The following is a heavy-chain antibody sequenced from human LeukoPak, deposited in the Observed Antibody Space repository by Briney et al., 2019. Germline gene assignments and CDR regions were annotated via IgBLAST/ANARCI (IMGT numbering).Heavy chain of an antibody. Sequence: PSETLSLTCTVSGGSISSYYWSWIRQPPGKGLEWIGYIYYSGSTNYNPSLKSRATISVDTSKSQFSLNLSSLTAADTAVYYCARGGDSKHLVNWGQGTLVTVSS. CDR2: IYYSGST. J-gene: IGHJ4*02. CDR1: GGSISSYY. CDR3: ARGGDSKHLVN. D-gene: IGHD3-3*02. V-gene: IGHV4-59*01.